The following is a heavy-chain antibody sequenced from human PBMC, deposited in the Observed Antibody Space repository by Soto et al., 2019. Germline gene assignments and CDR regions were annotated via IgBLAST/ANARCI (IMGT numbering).Heavy chain of an antibody. CDR1: GFTFSSYA. V-gene: IGHV3-30-3*01. D-gene: IGHD3-10*01. Sequence: QVQLVESGGGVVQPGRSLRLSCAASGFTFSSYAMHWVRQAPGKGLEWVAVISYDESNKYYADSVKGRFTISRDNSKNTVYLQMNSLRAEDTAVYYCARSTMGLDAMDVLGQGTTLTVSS. CDR2: ISYDESNK. J-gene: IGHJ6*02. CDR3: ARSTMGLDAMDV.